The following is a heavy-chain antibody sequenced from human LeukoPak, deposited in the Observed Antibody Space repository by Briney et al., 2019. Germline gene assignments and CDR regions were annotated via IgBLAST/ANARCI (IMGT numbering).Heavy chain of an antibody. V-gene: IGHV1-69*04. CDR2: VIPIIGIA. J-gene: IGHJ6*02. CDR3: ARDYWVRRGIAAADDYYYYGMDV. CDR1: GYTFTSYD. Sequence: SSVKVSCKASGYTFTSYDSNWVRQATGQGLQLMERVIPIIGIANYAQKFQGRGTITADQSTSTAYMELSSLRSEDTAVYYCARDYWVRRGIAAADDYYYYGMDVWGQGTTLTVSS. D-gene: IGHD6-13*01.